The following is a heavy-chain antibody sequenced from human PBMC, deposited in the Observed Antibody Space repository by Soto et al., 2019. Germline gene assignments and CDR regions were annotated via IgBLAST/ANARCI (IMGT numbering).Heavy chain of an antibody. J-gene: IGHJ4*02. CDR1: GFTFTSSY. CDR2: SVGGSCNT. CDR3: AADEFGAYCGGDCYDY. D-gene: IGHD2-21*01. V-gene: IGHV1-58*01. Sequence: GASVQGSCKASGFTFTSSYVKWVRQPRGRRLEWIGCSVGGSCNTNYAQKFQERVTITGNISTSTDYMELSSLRSEDTAVYYCAADEFGAYCGGDCYDYWGQGTLVTVSS.